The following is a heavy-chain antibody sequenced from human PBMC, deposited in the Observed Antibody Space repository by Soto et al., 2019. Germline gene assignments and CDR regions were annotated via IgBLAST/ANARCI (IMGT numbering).Heavy chain of an antibody. CDR1: GFTFSDYY. V-gene: IGHV3-11*01. D-gene: IGHD6-13*01. Sequence: VGSLILSCAASGFTFSDYYMNWIRQAPGKGLEWVSYLSSSGTSIYYTDSVKGRFTISRDSAKKSLYLQMSSLRAEDTAVYYCASSSIASPGTFDYWGPGTLVTVSS. CDR3: ASSSIASPGTFDY. CDR2: LSSSGTSI. J-gene: IGHJ4*02.